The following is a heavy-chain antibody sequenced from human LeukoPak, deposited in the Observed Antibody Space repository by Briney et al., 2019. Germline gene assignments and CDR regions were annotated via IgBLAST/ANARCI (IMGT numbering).Heavy chain of an antibody. CDR3: ARDLGEVQDY. CDR2: IYYSGST. V-gene: IGHV4-59*01. J-gene: IGHJ4*02. D-gene: IGHD3-10*01. Sequence: SETLSPTCTVSGGSISSYYWSWIRQPPGKGLEWIGYIYYSGSTNYNPSLKSRVTISVDTSKNQFSPKLSSVTAADTAVYYCARDLGEVQDYWGQGTLVTVSS. CDR1: GGSISSYY.